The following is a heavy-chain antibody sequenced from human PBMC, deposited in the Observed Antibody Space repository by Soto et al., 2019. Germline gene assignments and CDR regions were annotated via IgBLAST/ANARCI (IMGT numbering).Heavy chain of an antibody. CDR1: GFTFSSYA. V-gene: IGHV3-23*01. CDR2: ISGSGGST. D-gene: IGHD3-22*01. J-gene: IGHJ4*02. Sequence: GGSLRLSCAASGFTFSSYAMSWVRQAPGKGLEWVSAISGSGGSTYYADSVKGRFTISRDNSKNTLYLQMNSLRAEDTAVYYCAKGRYYYDSSGYEGDYWGQGTLVTVSS. CDR3: AKGRYYYDSSGYEGDY.